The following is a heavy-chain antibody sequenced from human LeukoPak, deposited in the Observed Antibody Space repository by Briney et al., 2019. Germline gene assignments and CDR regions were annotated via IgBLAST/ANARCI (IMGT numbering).Heavy chain of an antibody. D-gene: IGHD3-10*01. CDR1: AFILSKYD. J-gene: IGHJ4*02. CDR2: IISSGSRT. CDR3: AARDSTLVGGVIKVF. Sequence: GGSLRLSCEASAFILSKYDMTWVRQAPGKGLEWVSGIISSGSRTFYIDSVKGRFTISRDNSKKRLFLQMNSLRAADTAVYYCAARDSTLVGGVIKVFWGRGTRVTVSS. V-gene: IGHV3-23*01.